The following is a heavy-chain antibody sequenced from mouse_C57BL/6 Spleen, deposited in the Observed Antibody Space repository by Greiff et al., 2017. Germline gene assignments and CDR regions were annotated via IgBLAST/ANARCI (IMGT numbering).Heavy chain of an antibody. V-gene: IGHV5-4*01. CDR3: ARGTLYYGSSYEGYFDV. D-gene: IGHD1-1*01. CDR2: ISDGGSYT. Sequence: GQVVESGGGLVKPGGSLKLSCAASGFTFSSYAMSWVRQTPEKRLEWVATISDGGSYTYYPDNVKGRFTISRDNAKNNLYLQMSHLKSEDTAMYYCARGTLYYGSSYEGYFDVWGTGTTVTVSS. J-gene: IGHJ1*03. CDR1: GFTFSSYA.